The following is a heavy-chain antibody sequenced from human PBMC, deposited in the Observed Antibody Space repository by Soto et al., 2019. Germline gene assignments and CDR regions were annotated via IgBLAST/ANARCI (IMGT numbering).Heavy chain of an antibody. Sequence: SETLSLTCTVSGGSLSNYYWSWIRQSPGKGLEWIGYIYNSGSTNYNPSLESRVTISVDTSKNQFSLKLNSVTAADTAVYYCTREVKWSGYFDYWGQGALVTVSS. CDR1: GGSLSNYY. CDR3: TREVKWSGYFDY. D-gene: IGHD2-15*01. J-gene: IGHJ4*02. CDR2: IYNSGST. V-gene: IGHV4-59*01.